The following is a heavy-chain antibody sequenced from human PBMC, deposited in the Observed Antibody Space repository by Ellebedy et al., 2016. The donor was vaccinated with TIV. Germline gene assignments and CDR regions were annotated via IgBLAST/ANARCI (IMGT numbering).Heavy chain of an antibody. D-gene: IGHD6-6*01. V-gene: IGHV1-18*01. J-gene: IGHJ4*02. Sequence: AASVKVSCKASGYTFTSYGISWVRQAPGQGLEWMGWISAYNGNTNYAQKLQGRVTMTTDTSTSTAYMELRSLRSDDTAVYYCARGIAEYSSSSVVDYWGQGTLVTVSS. CDR2: ISAYNGNT. CDR1: GYTFTSYG. CDR3: ARGIAEYSSSSVVDY.